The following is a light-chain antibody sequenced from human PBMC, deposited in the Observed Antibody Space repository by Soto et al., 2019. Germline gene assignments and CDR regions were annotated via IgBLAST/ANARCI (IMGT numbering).Light chain of an antibody. CDR3: AAWDGSLKAYV. Sequence: QSVLTQPPPASGTPGQRVTISCSGSNSNIGRQSVHWYQQLPETAPRLLIDSNNERPSGVPDRFSGSKSGTSASLAISGLQSEDEADYYCAAWDGSLKAYVFGTGTKVTVL. J-gene: IGLJ1*01. V-gene: IGLV1-44*01. CDR2: SNN. CDR1: NSNIGRQS.